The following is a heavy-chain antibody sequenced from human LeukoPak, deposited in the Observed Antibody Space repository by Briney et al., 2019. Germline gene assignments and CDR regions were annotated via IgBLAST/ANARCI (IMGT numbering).Heavy chain of an antibody. Sequence: GGSLRLSCAASGFTFSSYSMNWVRQAPGKELEWVSSITSSGAYKNYADSVKGRFTISRDNAKNSLYLQMNSLRAEDTAVYYCARDTSGQDWGQGTLVTVSS. CDR2: ITSSGAYK. CDR3: ARDTSGQD. J-gene: IGHJ4*02. CDR1: GFTFSSYS. D-gene: IGHD5-12*01. V-gene: IGHV3-21*01.